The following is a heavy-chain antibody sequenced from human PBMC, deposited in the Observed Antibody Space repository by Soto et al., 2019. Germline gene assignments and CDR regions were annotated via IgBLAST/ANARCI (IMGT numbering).Heavy chain of an antibody. Sequence: ASVKVSCKASGYTFTSYYMHWVRQAPGQGLEWMGIINPSGGSTSYAQKFQGRFTVSRDNSKDTVDLQMNSLRAEDTAVYYCVSWVSAHFDYWGQGTLVTVSS. J-gene: IGHJ4*02. V-gene: IGHV1-46*01. CDR1: GYTFTSYY. CDR2: INPSGGST. CDR3: VSWVSAHFDY. D-gene: IGHD2-8*01.